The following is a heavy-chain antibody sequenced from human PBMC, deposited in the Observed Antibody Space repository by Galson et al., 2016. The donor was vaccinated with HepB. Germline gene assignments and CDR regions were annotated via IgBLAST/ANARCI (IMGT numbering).Heavy chain of an antibody. J-gene: IGHJ4*02. CDR3: AGGSGWLTAY. D-gene: IGHD3-22*01. CDR1: GFTFGNSD. CDR2: IKQDGSQT. V-gene: IGHV3-7*03. Sequence: SLRLSCAASGFTFGNSDMSWVCQAPGKGLEWVANIKQDGSQTYYADSVKGRFTISRDTAKNSLYLQMNSLRAEDAAVYYCAGGSGWLTAYWGQGTPVTVSS.